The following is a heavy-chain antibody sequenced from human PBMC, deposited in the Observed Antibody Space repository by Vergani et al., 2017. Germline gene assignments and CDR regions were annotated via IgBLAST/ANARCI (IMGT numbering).Heavy chain of an antibody. CDR2: ISSSGSTI. Sequence: EVQLLESGGSLVQPGGSLRLSCAASGFTFSNYAMSWIRQAPGKGLEWVSYISSSGSTIYYADSVKGRFTISRDNAKNSLYLQMNSLRAEDTAVYYCAKDWVAVSDPYFFDYWGQGTLVTVSS. CDR1: GFTFSNYA. J-gene: IGHJ4*02. CDR3: AKDWVAVSDPYFFDY. V-gene: IGHV3-48*04. D-gene: IGHD6-19*01.